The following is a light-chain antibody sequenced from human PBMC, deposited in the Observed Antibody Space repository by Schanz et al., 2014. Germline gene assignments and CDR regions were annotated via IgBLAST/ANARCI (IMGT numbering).Light chain of an antibody. Sequence: QSALTQPASVSGSPGQSITISCTGTSSDVGGYNYVSWYQQYPGKAPKLLIYDVSNRPSGVSDRFSGSKSGNTASLTISGLQAEDEADYYCSSYTDSTFVVFGGGTKLTVL. J-gene: IGLJ2*01. V-gene: IGLV2-14*03. CDR3: SSYTDSTFVV. CDR2: DVS. CDR1: SSDVGGYNY.